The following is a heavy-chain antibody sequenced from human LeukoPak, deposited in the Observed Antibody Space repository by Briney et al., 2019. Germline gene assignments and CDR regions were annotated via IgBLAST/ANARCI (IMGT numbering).Heavy chain of an antibody. Sequence: SETLSLTCTVSGGSISTYYWSWIRQPPGKGLEWIGYIYYSGSTNYNPSLKSRVNISVDTSKNQFSLKLSSVTAADTAVYYCAGAARLTAIYWGQGTLVTVSS. CDR2: IYYSGST. CDR3: AGAARLTAIY. CDR1: GGSISTYY. V-gene: IGHV4-59*01. J-gene: IGHJ4*02. D-gene: IGHD6-6*01.